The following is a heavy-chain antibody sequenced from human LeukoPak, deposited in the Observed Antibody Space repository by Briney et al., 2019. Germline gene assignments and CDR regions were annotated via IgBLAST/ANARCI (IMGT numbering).Heavy chain of an antibody. D-gene: IGHD4-11*01. J-gene: IGHJ5*02. CDR2: ISASSAST. CDR3: TKHTSYSSFNWFDP. CDR1: GFTFSDYA. V-gene: IGHV3-23*01. Sequence: GGSLRLSCAASGFTFSDYAMSWVRQAPGKGPEWVASISASSASTFYADPVKGRFTISRDNSKNTLYLQMNSLTAEDTALYYCTKHTSYSSFNWFDPWGQGTLVTVSS.